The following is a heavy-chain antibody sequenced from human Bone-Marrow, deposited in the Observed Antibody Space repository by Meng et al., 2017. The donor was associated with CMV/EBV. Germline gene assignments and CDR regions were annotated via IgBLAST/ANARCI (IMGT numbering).Heavy chain of an antibody. J-gene: IGHJ3*02. Sequence: ESLKISCAASGFTFSSYGMHWIRQPPGKGLEWIGYIYYSGSTNYNPSLKSRVTISVDTSKNQFSLKLSSVTAADTAVYYCARVRRVAERWLQPDAFDIWGQGTMVTVSS. D-gene: IGHD5-24*01. CDR1: GFTFSSYG. CDR2: IYYSGST. CDR3: ARVRRVAERWLQPDAFDI. V-gene: IGHV4-59*01.